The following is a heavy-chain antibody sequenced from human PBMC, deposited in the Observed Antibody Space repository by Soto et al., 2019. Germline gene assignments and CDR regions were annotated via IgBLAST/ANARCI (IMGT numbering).Heavy chain of an antibody. J-gene: IGHJ4*02. CDR1: GGSFSGYY. D-gene: IGHD6-13*01. CDR3: ASPAIAAAVSAFDY. V-gene: IGHV4-34*01. CDR2: INHSGST. Sequence: LPLTCSVYGGSFSGYYWSWIRQPPGKGLEWIGEINHSGSTNYNPSLKSRVTISVDTSQNQLSLKLSSVTAADTAVYYCASPAIAAAVSAFDYWGQGTLVTVS.